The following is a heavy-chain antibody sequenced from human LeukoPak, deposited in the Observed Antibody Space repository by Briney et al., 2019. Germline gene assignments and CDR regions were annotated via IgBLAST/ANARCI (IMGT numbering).Heavy chain of an antibody. CDR1: GFTFGDYC. D-gene: IGHD1-26*01. V-gene: IGHV3-49*03. CDR3: ARGPSAVGVTNGWFDP. CDR2: IRSKTYGGTT. Sequence: GGSLRLSSTASGFTFGDYCMSWFRQAPGKGLEWVGFIRSKTYGGTTEYAASVKGRFTISRDDSKSIAYLQMNSLKTEDTAVYYCARGPSAVGVTNGWFDPWGQGTLVTVSS. J-gene: IGHJ5*02.